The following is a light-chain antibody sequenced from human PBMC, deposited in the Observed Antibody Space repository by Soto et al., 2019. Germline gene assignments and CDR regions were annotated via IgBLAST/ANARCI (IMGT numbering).Light chain of an antibody. CDR3: QHYNNWPPYT. Sequence: EIVLTQSPGTLSLSPGERATLSCRASQSVSSSYLAWYQQKPGQAPRLLIYGASSRATGIPARFSGSGSGTEFNLTISSLQSEDFAVYYCQHYNNWPPYTFGQGTKLEIK. J-gene: IGKJ2*01. V-gene: IGKV3-15*01. CDR1: QSVSSSY. CDR2: GAS.